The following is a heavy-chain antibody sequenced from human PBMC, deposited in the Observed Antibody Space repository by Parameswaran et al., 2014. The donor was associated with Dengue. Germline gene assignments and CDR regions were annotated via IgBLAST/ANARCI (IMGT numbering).Heavy chain of an antibody. J-gene: IGHJ4*02. Sequence: WVRQAPGQGLEWMGWIYPTTGNTRYSQDFQNRITITMDTSASTAYMELNGLIFEDTAVYYCARGGSGLSPRGDYWGQGSLVTVSS. CDR2: IYPTTGNT. D-gene: IGHD3-16*01. CDR3: ARGGSGLSPRGDY. V-gene: IGHV1-3*01.